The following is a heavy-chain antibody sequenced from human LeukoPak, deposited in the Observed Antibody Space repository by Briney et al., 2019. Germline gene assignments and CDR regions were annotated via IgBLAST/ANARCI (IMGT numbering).Heavy chain of an antibody. V-gene: IGHV7-4-1*02. J-gene: IGHJ4*02. D-gene: IGHD6-19*01. Sequence: GASVKVSCKASGGTFSSYAISWVRQAPGQGLEWMGWINTNTGNPTYAQGFTGRFVFSLDTSVSTAYLQISSLKAEDTAVYYCARDRGSSGWYVDYWGQGTLVTVSS. CDR2: INTNTGNP. CDR3: ARDRGSSGWYVDY. CDR1: GGTFSSYA.